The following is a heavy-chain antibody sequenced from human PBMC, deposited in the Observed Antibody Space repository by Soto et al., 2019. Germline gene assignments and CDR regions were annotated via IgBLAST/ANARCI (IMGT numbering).Heavy chain of an antibody. CDR1: GYTFTNYG. Sequence: ASVKVSCKTSGYTFTNYGISWVRQAPGQGLEWMGWISAHTGNTNYAQKFRGRVTMTRNTSISTAYMELSSLRSEDTAVYYCARHWLSGSSYYWGQGTLVTVSS. V-gene: IGHV1-18*01. CDR2: ISAHTGNT. J-gene: IGHJ4*02. D-gene: IGHD1-26*01. CDR3: ARHWLSGSSYY.